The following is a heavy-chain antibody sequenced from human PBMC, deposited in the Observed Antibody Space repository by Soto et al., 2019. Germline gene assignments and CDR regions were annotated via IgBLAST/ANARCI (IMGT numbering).Heavy chain of an antibody. Sequence: SETLSLTCAVYGGSFSGYYWSWIRQPPGKGLEWIGEINHSGSTNYNPSLKSRVTISVDTSKNQFSLKLSSVTAADTAVYYCARDLSSGYDSYYFDYWGQGTLVTVSS. V-gene: IGHV4-34*01. J-gene: IGHJ4*02. CDR3: ARDLSSGYDSYYFDY. D-gene: IGHD3-22*01. CDR2: INHSGST. CDR1: GGSFSGYY.